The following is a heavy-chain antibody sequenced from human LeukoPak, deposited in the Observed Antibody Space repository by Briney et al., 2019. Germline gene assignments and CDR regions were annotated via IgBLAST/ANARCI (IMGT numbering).Heavy chain of an antibody. Sequence: GESLKISCKGSGYIFTTYWIGWVRQMPGKGLEWVGIIYPGDSDIRYSPSFQGQVTISADKSISTAYLQWSSLKASDTAMYYCARPGYCSGGSCYSGGVDYYYGMDVWGQGTTVTVSS. V-gene: IGHV5-51*01. D-gene: IGHD2-15*01. CDR1: GYIFTTYW. CDR3: ARPGYCSGGSCYSGGVDYYYGMDV. CDR2: IYPGDSDI. J-gene: IGHJ6*02.